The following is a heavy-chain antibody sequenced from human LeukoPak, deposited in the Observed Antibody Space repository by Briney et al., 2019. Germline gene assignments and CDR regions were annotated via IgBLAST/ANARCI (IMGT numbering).Heavy chain of an antibody. CDR3: AGSLGYCTSNVCYLKY. Sequence: ASVKVSCKTSGYTFASYGFSWVRQAPGQGLEWMGWISAYNGHTNYAQKFQGRVTMTTDTYTNTAYMELRSLRSDDTAVYYCAGSLGYCTSNVCYLKYWGQGTLVTVSS. CDR2: ISAYNGHT. J-gene: IGHJ4*02. CDR1: GYTFASYG. V-gene: IGHV1-18*01. D-gene: IGHD2-8*01.